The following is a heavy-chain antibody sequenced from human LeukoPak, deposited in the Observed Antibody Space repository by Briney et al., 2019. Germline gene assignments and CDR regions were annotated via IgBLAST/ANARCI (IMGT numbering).Heavy chain of an antibody. D-gene: IGHD1-26*01. CDR2: ISSSSSYI. CDR1: GFTLSTYI. Sequence: GGSLRLSCAASGFTLSTYIMNWVRQAPGKGLEWVSSISSSSSYIYYADSVKGRFTISRDNSKNTLFLQMTSLRVEDTAVYYCAKDREKPSQFDYWGQGTLVTVYS. J-gene: IGHJ4*02. CDR3: AKDREKPSQFDY. V-gene: IGHV3-21*01.